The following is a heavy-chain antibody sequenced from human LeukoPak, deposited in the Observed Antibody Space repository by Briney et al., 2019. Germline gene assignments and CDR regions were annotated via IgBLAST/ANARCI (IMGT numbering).Heavy chain of an antibody. J-gene: IGHJ3*02. CDR1: GGSITNYY. Sequence: SETLSLTCTVSGGSITNYYWSWIRQPAGKGLEWIGYIFDNGGTNYNPSLKSRVTISLDTSKNQFSLKLSSVTAADTAVYYCARASRGSYSSRPGSFDIWGQGTMVTVSS. CDR2: IFDNGGT. CDR3: ARASRGSYSSRPGSFDI. D-gene: IGHD6-13*01. V-gene: IGHV4-59*01.